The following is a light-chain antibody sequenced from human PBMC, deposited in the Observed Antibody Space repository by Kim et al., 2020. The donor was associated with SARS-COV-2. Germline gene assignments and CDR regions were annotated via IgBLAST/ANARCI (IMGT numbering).Light chain of an antibody. CDR2: YDS. J-gene: IGLJ3*02. CDR1: NIGSKS. Sequence: QGKTARITCGGNNIGSKSVHGYQQKPGQAPVLVIYYDSDRPSGIPERFSGSNSGNTATLTISRVEAGDEADYYCQVWDSSSDHRVFGGGTQLTVL. CDR3: QVWDSSSDHRV. V-gene: IGLV3-21*04.